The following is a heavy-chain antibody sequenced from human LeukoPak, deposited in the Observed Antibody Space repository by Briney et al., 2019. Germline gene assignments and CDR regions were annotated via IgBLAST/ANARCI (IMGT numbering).Heavy chain of an antibody. CDR3: ARHSPGGGSGWYDYYYGLDV. J-gene: IGHJ6*02. V-gene: IGHV4-39*01. CDR1: GGSISSTVSYY. D-gene: IGHD6-19*01. Sequence: SETLSLTCTVAGGSISSTVSYYWAWIRQPPGKGLEWIASLHNDGTTYYNPSLKSRVTTSVDTSKNQVSLKLSSVTAADTALYYCARHSPGGGSGWYDYYYGLDVWGQGTTVTVSS. CDR2: LHNDGTT.